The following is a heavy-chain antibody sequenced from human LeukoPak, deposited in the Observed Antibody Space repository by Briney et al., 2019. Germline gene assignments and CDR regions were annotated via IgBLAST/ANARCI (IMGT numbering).Heavy chain of an antibody. CDR3: ARDLRYYDSSGYTAWFDP. V-gene: IGHV4-34*01. J-gene: IGHJ5*02. D-gene: IGHD3-22*01. CDR1: GGSFSGYY. Sequence: PSETASLTYAVYGGSFSGYYWSWFRQPPGKGLEWIGEINHSGSTNYNPSLKSRVTISVDTSKNQFSLRLSSVTAADTAVYYCARDLRYYDSSGYTAWFDPWGQGTLVTVST. CDR2: INHSGST.